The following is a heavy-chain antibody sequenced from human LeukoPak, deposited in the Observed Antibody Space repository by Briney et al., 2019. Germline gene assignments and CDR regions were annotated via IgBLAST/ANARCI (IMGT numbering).Heavy chain of an antibody. CDR1: AFIFSGHW. CDR3: TRGYYRVDF. J-gene: IGHJ4*02. Sequence: GGSLRLSCEGSAFIFSGHWMNWVRQTPGKGLEWVSHISGGSPVIDYADSVKGRFTISRENAKNSLYLQMNSLRAEDTAVYYCTRGYYRVDFWGQGTLVTVSS. V-gene: IGHV3-48*01. D-gene: IGHD3-10*01. CDR2: ISGGSPVI.